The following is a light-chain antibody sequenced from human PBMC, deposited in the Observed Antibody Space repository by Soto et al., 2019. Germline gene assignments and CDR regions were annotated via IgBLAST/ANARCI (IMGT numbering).Light chain of an antibody. CDR3: QQYENYWT. V-gene: IGKV1-5*01. J-gene: IGKJ1*01. CDR2: DAS. Sequence: QMTQSPSIVTVIVLARDKNTCRASQSISSWLAWYQQKPGNAPKLLIYDASNLESGVPSRFSGSGSGTEFTLTISNLQPDNFATYYCQQYENYWTCGKMTKVDNQ. CDR1: QSISSW.